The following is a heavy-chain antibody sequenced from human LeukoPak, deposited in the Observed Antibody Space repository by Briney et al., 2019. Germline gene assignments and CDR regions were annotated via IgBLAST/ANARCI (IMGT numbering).Heavy chain of an antibody. J-gene: IGHJ6*02. CDR2: IYYSGST. CDR1: GGSISSYY. D-gene: IGHD4-17*01. V-gene: IGHV4-59*01. CDR3: ARAEGEYGDYNYYYYYGMDV. Sequence: PSETLSLTCTVSGGSISSYYWSWIRQPPGKGLEWIGYIYYSGSTNYIPSLKSRVTISVDTSKNQFSLKLSSVTAADTAVYYCARAEGEYGDYNYYYYYGMDVWGQGTTVTVSS.